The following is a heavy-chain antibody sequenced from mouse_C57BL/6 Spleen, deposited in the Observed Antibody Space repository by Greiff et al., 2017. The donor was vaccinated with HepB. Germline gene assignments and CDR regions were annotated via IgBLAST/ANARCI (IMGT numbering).Heavy chain of an antibody. J-gene: IGHJ3*01. CDR2: IYPNSGGT. Sequence: QVQLQQPGAELVKPGASVKLSCKASGYTFTSYWMHWVKQRPGRGLEWIGRIYPNSGGTKYNEKFKSKATLTVDKPSSTAYMQLSSLTSEDSAVYYCARGDYGSSSWFAYWGQGTLVTVSA. CDR3: ARGDYGSSSWFAY. CDR1: GYTFTSYW. V-gene: IGHV1-72*01. D-gene: IGHD1-1*01.